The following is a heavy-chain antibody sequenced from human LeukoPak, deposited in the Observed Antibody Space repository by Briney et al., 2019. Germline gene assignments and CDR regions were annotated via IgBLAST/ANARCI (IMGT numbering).Heavy chain of an antibody. CDR2: IYYTGST. CDR1: GGSMSTYY. D-gene: IGHD1-14*01. Sequence: PSETVSLTCTVSGGSMSTYYWTWIRQPPGKGLEWIGFIYYTGSTNYNPSLKSRVTISVDTSKNQFSLKLSSVTAADTAVYYCAGMRITTPTVRTLDYWGQGTLVTVSS. CDR3: AGMRITTPTVRTLDY. J-gene: IGHJ4*02. V-gene: IGHV4-59*01.